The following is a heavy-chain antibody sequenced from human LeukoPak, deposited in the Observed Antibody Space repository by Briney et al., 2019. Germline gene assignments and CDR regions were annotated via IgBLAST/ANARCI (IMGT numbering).Heavy chain of an antibody. CDR3: ARSDTAMERIGVYNWFDP. Sequence: GASVKVSCKASGYTFTSYGISWVRQAPGQGLEWMGWISAYNGNTNYAQKLQGRVTMTTDTSTSTAYMELRSLRSDDTAVYYCARSDTAMERIGVYNWFDPWGQGTLVTVSS. CDR1: GYTFTSYG. D-gene: IGHD5-18*01. CDR2: ISAYNGNT. J-gene: IGHJ5*02. V-gene: IGHV1-18*01.